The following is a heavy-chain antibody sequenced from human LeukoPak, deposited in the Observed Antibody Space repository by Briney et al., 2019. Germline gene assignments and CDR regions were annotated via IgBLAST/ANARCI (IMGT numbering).Heavy chain of an antibody. V-gene: IGHV3-23*01. Sequence: GGSLRLSCAASGFTFSSYAMSWVRQAPGKGLEWVSAISGSGGSTYYADSVKGRFTISRDNSKNTLYLQMNSLRAEDTAVYYCAKDYYDSSGYEDYFDYWGQGTLVTVSS. CDR2: ISGSGGST. J-gene: IGHJ4*02. D-gene: IGHD3-22*01. CDR3: AKDYYDSSGYEDYFDY. CDR1: GFTFSSYA.